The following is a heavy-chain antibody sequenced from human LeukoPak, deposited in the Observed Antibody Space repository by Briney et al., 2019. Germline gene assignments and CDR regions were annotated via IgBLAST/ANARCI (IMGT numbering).Heavy chain of an antibody. D-gene: IGHD3-10*01. CDR3: ASGDECPPGRGNYYYGMDV. V-gene: IGHV1-69*13. CDR1: GGTFSSYA. CDR2: IIPIFGTA. Sequence: SVKVSCKASGGTFSSYAISWVRQAPGQGLEWMGGIIPIFGTANYAQKFQGRVTITADESTSTAYMELSSLRSEDTAVYYCASGDECPPGRGNYYYGMDVWGQGTTVTVSS. J-gene: IGHJ6*02.